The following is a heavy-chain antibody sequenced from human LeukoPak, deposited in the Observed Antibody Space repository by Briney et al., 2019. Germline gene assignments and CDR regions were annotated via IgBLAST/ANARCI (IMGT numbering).Heavy chain of an antibody. Sequence: HPGGSLRLSCTASGFNLDDYAMHWVRQPPGEGLEWVSLINGDGGRTYYADSVKGRFTISRDNSKNSLYLQMNSLRAEDTAFYYCAKDITRSYFYDSSDYYVQTSAFDIWGQGTMVTVSS. CDR3: AKDITRSYFYDSSDYYVQTSAFDI. CDR1: GFNLDDYA. V-gene: IGHV3-43*02. CDR2: INGDGGRT. J-gene: IGHJ3*02. D-gene: IGHD3-22*01.